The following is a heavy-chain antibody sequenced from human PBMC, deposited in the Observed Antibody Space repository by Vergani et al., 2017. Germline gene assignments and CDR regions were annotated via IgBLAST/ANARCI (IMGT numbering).Heavy chain of an antibody. J-gene: IGHJ4*02. V-gene: IGHV1-69*13. CDR1: GGTFSSNS. CDR3: ARSSGYFSYYFDF. Sequence: QGQLAQSGAEVKKPGSSVKVSCKASGGTFSSNSISWVRQAPGQGLEWMGRIIPIFGTTSYAQKFQGRVTILADESTSTAYMERSSRRSEDPPLYYCARSSGYFSYYFDFWGQGTLVTVSS. CDR2: IIPIFGTT. D-gene: IGHD3-22*01.